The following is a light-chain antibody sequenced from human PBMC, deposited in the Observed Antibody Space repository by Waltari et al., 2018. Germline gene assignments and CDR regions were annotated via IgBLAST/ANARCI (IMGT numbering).Light chain of an antibody. Sequence: DTQMTQSPPSLSASVGDRVTITCQASQDIANYLGWYQKKPGKAPKLLIYDASTLATGVPSRFSGRGSGTDFTLIITGLQPEDVATYYCQQYDHMPTTFGQGTRAEIE. J-gene: IGKJ5*01. CDR3: QQYDHMPTT. V-gene: IGKV1-33*01. CDR1: QDIANY. CDR2: DAS.